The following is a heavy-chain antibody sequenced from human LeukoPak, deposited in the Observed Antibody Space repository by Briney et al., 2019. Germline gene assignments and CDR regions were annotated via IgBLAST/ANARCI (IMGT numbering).Heavy chain of an antibody. V-gene: IGHV3-73*01. Sequence: PGGSLRLSCAASGFTFSGSALHWVRQASGKGLEWVGRIRSTANGYATAYAASVKGRFTISRDNSKNTLYLQMNSLRAEDTAVYYCAKEIYGDSTGGRFQQWGQGTLVTVSS. CDR3: AKEIYGDSTGGRFQQ. D-gene: IGHD4-17*01. CDR1: GFTFSGSA. J-gene: IGHJ1*01. CDR2: IRSTANGYAT.